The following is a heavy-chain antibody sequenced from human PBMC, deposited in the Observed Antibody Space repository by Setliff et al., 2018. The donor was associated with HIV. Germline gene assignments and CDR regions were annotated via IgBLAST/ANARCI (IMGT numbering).Heavy chain of an antibody. V-gene: IGHV1-69*05. CDR2: IIPTFGTA. D-gene: IGHD6-13*01. CDR3: ARDTGQQLVGFDI. CDR1: GGTFSSYA. Sequence: SVKVSCKASGGTFSSYAISWVRQAPGQGLEWMGGIIPTFGTANYAQKFQGRVTITTDESTITAYMELSSLRSEDTAVYYCARDTGQQLVGFDIWGQGTMVTVSS. J-gene: IGHJ3*02.